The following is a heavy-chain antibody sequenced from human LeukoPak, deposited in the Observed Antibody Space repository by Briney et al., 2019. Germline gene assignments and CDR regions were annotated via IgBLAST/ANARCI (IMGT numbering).Heavy chain of an antibody. V-gene: IGHV4-59*08. D-gene: IGHD3/OR15-3a*01. J-gene: IGHJ4*02. CDR3: ARQTGSGLFILP. CDR2: IYYSGST. CDR1: GGSISSYY. Sequence: SETLSLTCTVSGGSISSYYWSWIRQPPGKGLEWIGYIYYSGSTNYNPSLKSRVTISVDTSKNQFSLRLTSVTAADTAVYFCARQTGSGLFILPGGQGTLVTVSS.